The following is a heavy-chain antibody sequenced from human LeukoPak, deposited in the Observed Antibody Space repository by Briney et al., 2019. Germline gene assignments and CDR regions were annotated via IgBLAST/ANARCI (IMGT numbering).Heavy chain of an antibody. J-gene: IGHJ4*02. D-gene: IGHD3-10*01. Sequence: SGTLSLTCAVSDTSISLSNWWTWVRQLPGKGLEWIGEIYHSGTTNYNPSLKSRVTISLDKSRNQFSLNLNSVSAADTAVYYCARSYFGSGTFNGFDYWGQGTLVTVSS. CDR2: IYHSGTT. V-gene: IGHV4-4*02. CDR3: ARSYFGSGTFNGFDY. CDR1: DTSISLSNW.